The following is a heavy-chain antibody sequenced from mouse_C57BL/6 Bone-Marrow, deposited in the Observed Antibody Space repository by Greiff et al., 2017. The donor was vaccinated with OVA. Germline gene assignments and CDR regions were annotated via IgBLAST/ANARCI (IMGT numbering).Heavy chain of an antibody. J-gene: IGHJ3*01. CDR1: GYAFSSSW. CDR3: AREARQLRPGGFAY. Sequence: QVQLQQSGPELVKPGASVKISCKASGYAFSSSWMNWVKQRPGKGLEWIGRIYPGDGDTNYNGKFKGKATLTADKSSSTAYMQLSSLTSEDSAVYFCAREARQLRPGGFAYWGQGTLVTVSA. V-gene: IGHV1-82*01. CDR2: IYPGDGDT. D-gene: IGHD3-2*02.